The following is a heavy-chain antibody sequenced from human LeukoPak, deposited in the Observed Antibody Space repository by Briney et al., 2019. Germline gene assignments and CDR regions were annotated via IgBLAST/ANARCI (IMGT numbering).Heavy chain of an antibody. Sequence: ASVKVSCKASGYTFTGYYMHWVRQAPGQGLEWMGWINPNSGGTNYAQKFQGRVTMTRDTSISTAYMELSRLRSDDTAVYYCARVGEARRLYYDFWSGYYIWDYWGQGTLVTVSS. CDR1: GYTFTGYY. V-gene: IGHV1-2*02. J-gene: IGHJ4*02. CDR3: ARVGEARRLYYDFWSGYYIWDY. CDR2: INPNSGGT. D-gene: IGHD3-3*01.